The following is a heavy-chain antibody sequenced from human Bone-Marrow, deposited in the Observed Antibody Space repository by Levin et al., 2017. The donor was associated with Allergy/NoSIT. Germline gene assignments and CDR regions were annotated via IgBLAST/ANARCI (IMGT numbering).Heavy chain of an antibody. CDR1: RVALRDYY. V-gene: IGHV3-11*01. Sequence: PGGSLRLSCVAPRVALRDYYMAWIPQAPGKGLEWISYIGNSGTPIYYADSVKGRFTISRDNAKNLLYLQMNSLSPEDTAVYYCARGERHYYDISAYFVWGQGTTVTVSS. CDR2: IGNSGTPI. J-gene: IGHJ6*02. CDR3: ARGERHYYDISAYFV. D-gene: IGHD3-22*01.